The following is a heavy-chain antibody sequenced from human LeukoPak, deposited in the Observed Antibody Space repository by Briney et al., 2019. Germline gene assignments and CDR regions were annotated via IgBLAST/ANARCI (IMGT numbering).Heavy chain of an antibody. Sequence: GSLRLSCTVSGFTFSSYIMHWVRQAPGKGLEWVAVISYDGSNAYYTDSVKGRFTISRDNSENTLFLQMNNLGGEDTAVYYCARDRSIQLWLGYYFDYWGQGTLVTVSS. J-gene: IGHJ4*02. CDR3: ARDRSIQLWLGYYFDY. CDR2: ISYDGSNA. D-gene: IGHD5-18*01. V-gene: IGHV3-30*10. CDR1: GFTFSSYI.